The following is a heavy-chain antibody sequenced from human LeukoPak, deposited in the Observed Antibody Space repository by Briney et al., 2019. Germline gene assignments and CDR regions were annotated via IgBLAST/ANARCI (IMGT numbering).Heavy chain of an antibody. V-gene: IGHV4-4*09. D-gene: IGHD3-10*01. CDR1: GGSISSYY. J-gene: IGHJ3*02. Sequence: SGTLSLICTVSGGSISSYYWSWIRQPTGKGLEWIASIYPSTSTHYNSSLQSPGTISVATSNNQCSLRLRSATAADTAVYYCGRHAGGAFDIWGQGTMVTVSS. CDR2: IYPSTST. CDR3: GRHAGGAFDI.